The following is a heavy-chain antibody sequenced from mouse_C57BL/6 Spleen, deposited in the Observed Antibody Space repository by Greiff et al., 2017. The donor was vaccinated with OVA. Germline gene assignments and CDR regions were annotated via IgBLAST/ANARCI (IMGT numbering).Heavy chain of an antibody. CDR2: IDPETGGT. D-gene: IGHD1-1*02. CDR3: TRNYVGSFAY. Sequence: VQVVDSGAELVRPGASVTLSCKASGYTFTDYEMHWVKQTPVHGLEWIGAIDPETGGTAYNQKFKGKAILTADKSSSTAYMELRSLTSEDSAVYYCTRNYVGSFAYWGQGTLVTVSA. J-gene: IGHJ3*01. V-gene: IGHV1-15*01. CDR1: GYTFTDYE.